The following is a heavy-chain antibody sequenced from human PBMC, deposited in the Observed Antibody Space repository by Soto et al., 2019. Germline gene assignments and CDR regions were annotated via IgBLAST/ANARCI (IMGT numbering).Heavy chain of an antibody. CDR3: AGAMVRGVNWFDP. J-gene: IGHJ5*02. V-gene: IGHV1-69*02. CDR2: IIPILGIA. D-gene: IGHD3-10*01. Sequence: QVQLVQSGAEVKKPGSSVKVSCKASGGTFSSYTISWVRQAPGQGLEWMGRIIPILGIANYAQKVQGRVTIAADKSTSTAYMELSSLRSEDTAVYYCAGAMVRGVNWFDPWGQGTLVTVSS. CDR1: GGTFSSYT.